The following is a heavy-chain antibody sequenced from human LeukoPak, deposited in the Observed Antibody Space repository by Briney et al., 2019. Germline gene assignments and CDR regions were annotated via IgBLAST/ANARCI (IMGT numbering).Heavy chain of an antibody. J-gene: IGHJ5*02. CDR3: ARDKSGYDSPWFDP. V-gene: IGHV4-4*07. Sequence: SETLSLTCTVSGGSINNYYWSWIRQPAGKGLEWIGRIYTSGSTNYNPALKSRVTMSVDTSKNQFSLRLSSVTAADTAVYYCARDKSGYDSPWFDPWGQGTLVTVSS. CDR1: GGSINNYY. CDR2: IYTSGST. D-gene: IGHD5-12*01.